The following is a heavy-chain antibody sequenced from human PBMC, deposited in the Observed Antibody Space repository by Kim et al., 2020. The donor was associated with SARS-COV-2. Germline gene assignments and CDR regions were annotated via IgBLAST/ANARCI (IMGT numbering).Heavy chain of an antibody. D-gene: IGHD3-10*01. J-gene: IGHJ4*02. CDR1: GFTFSNYW. Sequence: GGSLRLSCAASGFTFSNYWMTWVRQAPGKGLEWVAHIQQEGREKFYVDSVKGRFTISRDNAKNSLYLQMNNLIGDDTAVYYCSRDSIADVRGANAYFHFWGRGTLVTVSS. V-gene: IGHV3-7*01. CDR3: SRDSIADVRGANAYFHF. CDR2: IQQEGREK.